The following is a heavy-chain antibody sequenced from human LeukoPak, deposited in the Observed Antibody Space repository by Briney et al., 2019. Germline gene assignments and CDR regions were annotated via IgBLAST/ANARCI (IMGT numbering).Heavy chain of an antibody. CDR1: GFIFTDYW. J-gene: IGHJ4*02. Sequence: GGSLRLSCAASGFIFTDYWMHWVRQAPGEGLVWVARIRGDGRATTYVDSVKGRFTISRDNARNTLYLQMNSLRVEDTALYYCARDVGGEYDYWGQGTLVTVSS. D-gene: IGHD3-10*01. V-gene: IGHV3-74*03. CDR3: ARDVGGEYDY. CDR2: IRGDGRAT.